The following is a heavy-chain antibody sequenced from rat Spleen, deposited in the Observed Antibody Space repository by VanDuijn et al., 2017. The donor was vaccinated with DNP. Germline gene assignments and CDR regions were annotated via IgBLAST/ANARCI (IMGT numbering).Heavy chain of an antibody. CDR1: AFTFNNYW. CDR3: AWDYE. D-gene: IGHD1-11*01. CDR2: IKAKSDDYAT. V-gene: IGHV6-6*01. J-gene: IGHJ2*01. Sequence: EVQLVESGGDLVQPGRSLKLSCVVSAFTFNNYWMFWYRQFPEKRLEWVARIKAKSDDYATDYTESVRGRFTISRDDSKSSIYLQMNNLKEEDTALYYCAWDYEWGQGVMVTVSS.